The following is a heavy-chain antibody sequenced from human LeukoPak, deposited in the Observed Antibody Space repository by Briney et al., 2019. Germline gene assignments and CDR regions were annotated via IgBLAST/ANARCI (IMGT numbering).Heavy chain of an antibody. D-gene: IGHD5-24*01. J-gene: IGHJ1*01. CDR1: GGSISSNSYF. CDR2: IYYSGNT. V-gene: IGHV4-39*07. CDR3: AKGGDAYKVGNY. Sequence: SETLSLTCTVSGGSISSNSYFWGWIRQPPGKGLEWVGSIYYSGNTYYNPSLKSRVTISVDTSKNQFSLRLTSVTAADTAMYYCAKGGDAYKVGNYWGPGTMVTVSS.